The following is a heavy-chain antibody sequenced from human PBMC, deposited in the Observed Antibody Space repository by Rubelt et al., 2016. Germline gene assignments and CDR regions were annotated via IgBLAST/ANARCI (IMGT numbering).Heavy chain of an antibody. V-gene: IGHV4-39*07. CDR2: MYYSGDT. CDR3: ARHGAVLNWFFDL. D-gene: IGHD3-16*01. Sequence: QLQLQESGPGLVKPSETLSLACTVSDASIRSNSYYWGWIRQPPGKGLEYIGSMYYSGDTYYNPSLKSRVTMSLDASNNQFPLKQTSGTAADTAVYYCARHGAVLNWFFDLWGRGTLVTVSS. J-gene: IGHJ2*01. CDR1: DASIRSNSYY.